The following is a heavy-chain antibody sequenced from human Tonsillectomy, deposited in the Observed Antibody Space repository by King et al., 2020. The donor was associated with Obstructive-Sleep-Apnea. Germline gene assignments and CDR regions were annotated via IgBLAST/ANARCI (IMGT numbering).Heavy chain of an antibody. Sequence: VQLVESGGGLVQPGGSLRLSCAASGFSFSNNAMSLVRQAPGKGLDWVSAISGRGGSAHYADSVKGRFTTSRDNSNNTLFLQMNTLRAEDTAVYYCAKDDYYYYGMDVWGQGTTVTVSS. CDR2: ISGRGGSA. V-gene: IGHV3-23*04. CDR1: GFSFSNNA. J-gene: IGHJ6*02. CDR3: AKDDYYYYGMDV.